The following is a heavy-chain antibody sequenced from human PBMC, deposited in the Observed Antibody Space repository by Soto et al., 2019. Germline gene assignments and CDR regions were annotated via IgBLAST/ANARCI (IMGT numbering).Heavy chain of an antibody. D-gene: IGHD3-10*01. V-gene: IGHV3-30*18. CDR3: AKIPFITMVRGAGFDY. Sequence: QVQLVESGGGVVQPGRSLRLSCAASGFTFSSYGMHWVRQAPGKGLEWVAVISYDGSNKYYADSVKGRFTISRDNSKNTLYLQMNSLRAEDTAVYYCAKIPFITMVRGAGFDYWGQGTLVTVSS. J-gene: IGHJ4*02. CDR1: GFTFSSYG. CDR2: ISYDGSNK.